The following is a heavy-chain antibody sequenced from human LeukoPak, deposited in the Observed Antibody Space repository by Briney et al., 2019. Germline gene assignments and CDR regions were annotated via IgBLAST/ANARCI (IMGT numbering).Heavy chain of an antibody. CDR2: ISSSSSYI. D-gene: IGHD6-13*01. CDR1: GFTLSSYS. V-gene: IGHV3-21*01. Sequence: GGPLRLSCAASGFTLSSYSMNWVRQAPGKGLEWLSSISSSSSYIYHAVSVKGRFTISRDNAKNSLYLQMNSLRAEDTAVYYCASHLLSSWFIGYWGQGTLVTVSS. J-gene: IGHJ4*02. CDR3: ASHLLSSWFIGY.